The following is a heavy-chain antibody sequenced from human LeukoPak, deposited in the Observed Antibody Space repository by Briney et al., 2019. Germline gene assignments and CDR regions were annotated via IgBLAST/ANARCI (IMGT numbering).Heavy chain of an antibody. Sequence: SVKVSCKASGGTFSSYAISWVRQAPGQGLEWMGGIIPIFGTANYAQKLQGRVTITTDESTSTAYMEPSSLRSEDTAVYYCASQGAHSGSYYFDYWGQGTLVTVSS. V-gene: IGHV1-69*05. CDR3: ASQGAHSGSYYFDY. CDR2: IIPIFGTA. CDR1: GGTFSSYA. J-gene: IGHJ4*02. D-gene: IGHD1-26*01.